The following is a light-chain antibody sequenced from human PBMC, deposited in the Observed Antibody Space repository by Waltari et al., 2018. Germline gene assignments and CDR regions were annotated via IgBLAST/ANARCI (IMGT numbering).Light chain of an antibody. CDR3: ATWDDSLGGAI. CDR1: NSNIGSNY. CDR2: RND. Sequence: QSVLIQPPSVSGTPGQRVTISCSGANSNIGSNYVYWFAHLPGEAPKLLVFRNDQRPSGVPGRFSWSNSGTSASLAISGLQSDDEADFCCATWDDSLGGAIFGPGTKVTVL. J-gene: IGLJ1*01. V-gene: IGLV1-47*01.